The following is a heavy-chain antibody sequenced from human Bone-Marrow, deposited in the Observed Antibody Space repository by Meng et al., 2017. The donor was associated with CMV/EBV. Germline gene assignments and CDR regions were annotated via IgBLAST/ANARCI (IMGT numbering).Heavy chain of an antibody. V-gene: IGHV2-5*01. Sequence: TRGVGVGWIRKPPGKALEWLALIYWNDDKRYSPSLKSRLTITKDTSKNRVVLTMTNMDPVDTATYYCALRYYYDSSGYYLGPNGWGYWGQGTLVTVSS. D-gene: IGHD3-22*01. CDR1: TRGVG. CDR3: ALRYYYDSSGYYLGPNGWGY. CDR2: IYWNDDK. J-gene: IGHJ4*02.